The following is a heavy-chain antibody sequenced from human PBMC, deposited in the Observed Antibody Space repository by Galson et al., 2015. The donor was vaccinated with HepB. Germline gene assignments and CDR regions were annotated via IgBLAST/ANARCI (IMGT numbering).Heavy chain of an antibody. CDR1: GFTFSSYS. D-gene: IGHD6-19*01. Sequence: SLRLSCAASGFTFSSYSMNWVRQAPGKGLEWVSYISSSSSTIYYADSVKGRFTISRDNAKNSLYLQMNSLRDEDTAVYYCARDSSVGNKQWLVQEYWGQGTLVTVAS. CDR3: ARDSSVGNKQWLVQEY. V-gene: IGHV3-48*02. CDR2: ISSSSSTI. J-gene: IGHJ4*02.